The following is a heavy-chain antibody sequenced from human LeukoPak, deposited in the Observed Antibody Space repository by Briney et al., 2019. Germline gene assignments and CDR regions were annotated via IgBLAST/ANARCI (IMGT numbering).Heavy chain of an antibody. Sequence: GASVKVSCKASGYTFTSYGISWVRQAPGQGLEWMGWISAYNGNINYAQKLQGRVTMTTDTSTSTAYMELRSLRSDDTAMYYCARALDYNYVWGSYRYPPGYWGQGTLVTVSS. CDR2: ISAYNGNI. CDR3: ARALDYNYVWGSYRYPPGY. CDR1: GYTFTSYG. J-gene: IGHJ4*02. V-gene: IGHV1-18*01. D-gene: IGHD3-16*02.